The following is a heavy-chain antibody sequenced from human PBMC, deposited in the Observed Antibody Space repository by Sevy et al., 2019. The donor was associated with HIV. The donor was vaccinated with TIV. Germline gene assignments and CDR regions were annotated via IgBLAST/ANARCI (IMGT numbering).Heavy chain of an antibody. J-gene: IGHJ6*02. CDR3: ARVSVDTNFYGMDV. CDR2: IGSIGSPI. V-gene: IGHV3-48*03. Sequence: GGSLRLSCAASGFIFSSNEMNWVHQAPGKGLEWVSYIGSIGSPIYYADSVKGRFTISRGNAKNSLYLQMNSLRAEDTAVYYCARVSVDTNFYGMDVWGQGTTVTVSS. D-gene: IGHD5-18*01. CDR1: GFIFSSNE.